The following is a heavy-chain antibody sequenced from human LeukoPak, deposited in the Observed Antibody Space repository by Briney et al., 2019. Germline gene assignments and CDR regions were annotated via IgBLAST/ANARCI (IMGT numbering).Heavy chain of an antibody. CDR1: GGSISSYY. V-gene: IGHV4-59*01. CDR3: ARAIVGATGPYYYMDV. D-gene: IGHD1-26*01. CDR2: IYYSGST. J-gene: IGHJ6*03. Sequence: KPSETLSLTWTVSGGSISSYYWSWIRQPPGKGLEWIGYIYYSGSTNYNPSLKSRVTISVDTSKNQFSLKLSSVTAADTAVYYCARAIVGATGPYYYMDVWGKGTTVTVSS.